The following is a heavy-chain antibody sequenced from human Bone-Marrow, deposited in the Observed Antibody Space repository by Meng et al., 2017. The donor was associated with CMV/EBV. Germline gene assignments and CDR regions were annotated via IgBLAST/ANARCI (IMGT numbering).Heavy chain of an antibody. V-gene: IGHV1-46*01. Sequence: ASVKVSCKASGYTFTSYYMHWVRQAPGQGLEWMGIINPSGGSTSYAQKFQGRVTMTRDTSTSTVYMELSSLRSEDTAVYYCARDYGDYCPYYYYYGMDVWGQGTTVTVSS. CDR2: INPSGGST. CDR3: ARDYGDYCPYYYYYGMDV. CDR1: GYTFTSYY. J-gene: IGHJ6*02. D-gene: IGHD4-17*01.